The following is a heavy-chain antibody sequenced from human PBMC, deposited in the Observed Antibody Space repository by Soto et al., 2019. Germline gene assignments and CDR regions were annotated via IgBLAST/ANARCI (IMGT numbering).Heavy chain of an antibody. CDR1: GGSISSYH. J-gene: IGHJ4*02. CDR3: AREGGKYSYGFSPFDY. CDR2: IYYSGST. V-gene: IGHV4-59*01. Sequence: VQLQESGPGLVKPSETLSLTCTVSGGSISSYHWSWIRQPPGKGLEWIGYIYYSGSTNYNPSLKSRVTISVDTSKNQYSLKLSSVTAADTAVYYCAREGGKYSYGFSPFDYWGQGTLVTVSS. D-gene: IGHD5-18*01.